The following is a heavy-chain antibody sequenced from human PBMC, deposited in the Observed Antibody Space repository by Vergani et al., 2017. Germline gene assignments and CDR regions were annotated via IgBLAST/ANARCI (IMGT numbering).Heavy chain of an antibody. D-gene: IGHD2-15*01. J-gene: IGHJ6*03. V-gene: IGHV4-61*01. CDR2: IYYSGST. Sequence: QVQLQESGPGLVKPSQTLSLTCTVSGGSISSGSYYWSWIRQPPGKGLEWIGYIYYSGSTNYNPSLKSRVTISVDTSKNQFSLKLSSVTAAETAVYYCARGSHTSGGSTGPYDMDVWGKGTTVTVSS. CDR1: GGSISSGSYY. CDR3: ARGSHTSGGSTGPYDMDV.